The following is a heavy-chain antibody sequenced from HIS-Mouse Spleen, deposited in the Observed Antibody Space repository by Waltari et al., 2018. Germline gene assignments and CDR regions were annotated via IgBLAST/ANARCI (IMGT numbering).Heavy chain of an antibody. Sequence: QLQLQESGPGLVKPSETLSLTCTVPGCSLSSSSYYWGWIRQPPGKGLEWIGSIYYSGSTYYNPSLKSRVTISVDTSKNQFSLKLSSVTAADTAVYYCARDRELYFDYWGQGTLVTVSS. CDR3: ARDRELYFDY. V-gene: IGHV4-39*07. CDR2: IYYSGST. J-gene: IGHJ4*02. CDR1: GCSLSSSSYY. D-gene: IGHD1-26*01.